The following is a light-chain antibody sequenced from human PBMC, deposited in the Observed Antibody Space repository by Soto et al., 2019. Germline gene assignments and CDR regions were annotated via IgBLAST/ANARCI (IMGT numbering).Light chain of an antibody. CDR1: QSVSSY. V-gene: IGKV3-11*01. CDR3: QQRSNWPTWT. Sequence: EVVLPQSPSTLSLSPGERASLSCRASQSVSSYLAWYQQKPGQAPRLLIYDASNRATGIPARFSGSGSGTDFTLTISSLEPEDFAVYYCQQRSNWPTWTFGQGTKVHIK. J-gene: IGKJ1*01. CDR2: DAS.